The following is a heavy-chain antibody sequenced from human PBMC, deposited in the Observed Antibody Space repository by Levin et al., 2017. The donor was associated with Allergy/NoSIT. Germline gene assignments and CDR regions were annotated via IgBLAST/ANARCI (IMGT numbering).Heavy chain of an antibody. D-gene: IGHD1-26*01. CDR3: AKDIVDLGVGATVVDY. Sequence: GGSLRLSCAASGFIFDDYAMHWVRQAPGKGLEWVSCISWHSGSICYAESVKGRFTISRDNAKNSLYMQMNSLRAEDTALYYGAKDIVDLGVGATVVDYWGPGTLVTVSS. CDR1: GFIFDDYA. J-gene: IGHJ4*02. CDR2: ISWHSGSI. V-gene: IGHV3-9*01.